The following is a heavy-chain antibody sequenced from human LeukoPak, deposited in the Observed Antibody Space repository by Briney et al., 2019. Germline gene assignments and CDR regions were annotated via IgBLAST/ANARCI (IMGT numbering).Heavy chain of an antibody. CDR2: ISWNSGSI. J-gene: IGHJ4*02. Sequence: PGGSLRLSCAASGFTFDDYAMHWVRQAPGKGLEWVSGISWNSGSIGYADSVKGRFTISRDNAKNSLYLQMNSLRAEDTALYYCAKDIGVCGTSCYIVSQAYYFDYWGQGTLVTVSS. CDR1: GFTFDDYA. D-gene: IGHD2-2*02. V-gene: IGHV3-9*01. CDR3: AKDIGVCGTSCYIVSQAYYFDY.